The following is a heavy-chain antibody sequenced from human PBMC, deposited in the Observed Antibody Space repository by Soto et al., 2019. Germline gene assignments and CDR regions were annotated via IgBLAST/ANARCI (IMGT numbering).Heavy chain of an antibody. CDR3: AKTSLYYSGMAV. J-gene: IGHJ6*02. CDR1: GFTFSSYS. Sequence: EVQLVESGGGLVKPGGSLRLSCAASGFTFSSYSMNWVRQAPGKGLEWVSSISSSSSYIYYADSVKGRFTISRDNAKHSMYLQMNSLRAEDTAVYYCAKTSLYYSGMAVWGQGTTVTVAS. V-gene: IGHV3-21*01. CDR2: ISSSSSYI.